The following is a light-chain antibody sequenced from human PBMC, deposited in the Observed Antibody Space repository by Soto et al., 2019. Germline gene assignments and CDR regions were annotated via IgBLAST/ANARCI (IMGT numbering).Light chain of an antibody. CDR3: LQDCNYPPT. CDR2: AAS. V-gene: IGKV1-6*01. Sequence: AIQMTQSPSSLSASVGDRVTITCRASQGISNDLGWYQQKPGKAPKLLIYAASSLKSGVPSRFSGSGSGTDFTLTSSSLQPEDFATYYCLQDCNYPPTFGQGTKVEIK. J-gene: IGKJ1*01. CDR1: QGISND.